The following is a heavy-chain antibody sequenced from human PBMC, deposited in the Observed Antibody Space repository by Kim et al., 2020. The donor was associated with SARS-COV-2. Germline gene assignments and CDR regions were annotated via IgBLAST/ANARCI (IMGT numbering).Heavy chain of an antibody. D-gene: IGHD3-16*01. CDR1: GYTFTSYG. CDR3: ATGGQGDY. J-gene: IGHJ4*02. V-gene: IGHV1-18*01. CDR2: ISPYNGHT. Sequence: ASVKVSCKASGYTFTSYGISWVRQAPGQGLEWMGWISPYNGHTNYIPNLQGRVTMTTDTSTSTAYMELGSLTSDDTAIYYCATGGQGDYWGQGTLVTVSS.